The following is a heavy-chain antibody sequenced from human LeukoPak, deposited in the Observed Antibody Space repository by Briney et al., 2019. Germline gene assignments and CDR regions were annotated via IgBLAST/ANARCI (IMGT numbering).Heavy chain of an antibody. V-gene: IGHV3-11*04. Sequence: PGGSLRLSCAASGFNFSATYMTRIRQAPGKGLEWVSYISNRGIIINYADSVKGRCTVSRDNAKSSLYLHMNNLRTEATALYSCASGGDYVGIAATFRYWGEGSLVTVSS. CDR1: GFNFSATY. D-gene: IGHD4-23*01. CDR2: ISNRGIII. J-gene: IGHJ4*02. CDR3: ASGGDYVGIAATFRY.